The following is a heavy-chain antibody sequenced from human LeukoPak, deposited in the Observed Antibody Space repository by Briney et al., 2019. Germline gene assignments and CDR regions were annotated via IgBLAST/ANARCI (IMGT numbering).Heavy chain of an antibody. D-gene: IGHD3-10*01. CDR1: GLTFTSSA. CDR2: IVVGSGNT. V-gene: IGHV1-58*02. Sequence: SVKVSCKASGLTFTSSAMQWVRQARGQRLEWIGWIVVGSGNTNYAQKFQERVTITRDMSTSTAYMELSSLRSEDTAVYYCAAGLNYGSGMDYYYGMDVWGQGTTVTVSS. J-gene: IGHJ6*02. CDR3: AAGLNYGSGMDYYYGMDV.